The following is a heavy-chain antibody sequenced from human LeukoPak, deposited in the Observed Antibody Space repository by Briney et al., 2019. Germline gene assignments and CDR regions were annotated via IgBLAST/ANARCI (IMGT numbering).Heavy chain of an antibody. Sequence: SETLSLTCAVYGGSLSGYYWNWIRQSPGKGLEWIGEINHSGSTNYNPFLKSRVTISVDTSKNQFSLKLSSVTAADTAVYYCARAGYSYGSYYFDYWGQGTLVTVSS. CDR2: INHSGST. CDR3: ARAGYSYGSYYFDY. V-gene: IGHV4-34*01. CDR1: GGSLSGYY. J-gene: IGHJ4*02. D-gene: IGHD5-18*01.